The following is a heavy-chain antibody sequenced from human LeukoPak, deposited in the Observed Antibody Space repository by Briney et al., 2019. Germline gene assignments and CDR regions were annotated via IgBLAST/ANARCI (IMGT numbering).Heavy chain of an antibody. J-gene: IGHJ6*02. V-gene: IGHV1-2*02. CDR3: AKNGDYGYAMDV. Sequence: ASVRVSCKASGYTFTDYYMHWVRQAPGQGLEWVGSFNPYSGASKYAQKLQGRVTMTGDTSISTAYLQLGRVIGDDTAVYYCAKNGDYGYAMDVWGQGTTVTVSS. D-gene: IGHD4-17*01. CDR1: GYTFTDYY. CDR2: FNPYSGAS.